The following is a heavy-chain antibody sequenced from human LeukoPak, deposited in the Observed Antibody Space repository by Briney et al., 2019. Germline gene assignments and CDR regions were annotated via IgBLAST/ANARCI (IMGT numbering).Heavy chain of an antibody. V-gene: IGHV4-34*01. CDR3: VLRFSY. D-gene: IGHD3-3*01. CDR2: INHSGST. J-gene: IGHJ4*02. CDR1: GVSFSGYY. Sequence: SETLSLTCAVYGVSFSGYYWSWIRQPPGKGLEWIGEINHSGSTNYNPSLKSRVTISVDTSKNQFSLKLSSVTAADTAVYYCVLRFSYWGQGTLVTVSS.